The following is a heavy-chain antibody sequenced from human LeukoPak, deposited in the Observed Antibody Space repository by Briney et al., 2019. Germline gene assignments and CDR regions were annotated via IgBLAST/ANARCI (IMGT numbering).Heavy chain of an antibody. D-gene: IGHD2-15*01. Sequence: GGTLRLSCAASGFTFSSFGMSWVRQAPGKGLEWVSAISSTGGTAYYADSVKGRFTISRDNSKNTLYLQMNSLRAEDTAIYYCVKNGDRGAYCSGGSCYPYYYYNMDVWGKGTTVTISS. CDR3: VKNGDRGAYCSGGSCYPYYYYNMDV. V-gene: IGHV3-23*01. J-gene: IGHJ6*03. CDR1: GFTFSSFG. CDR2: ISSTGGTA.